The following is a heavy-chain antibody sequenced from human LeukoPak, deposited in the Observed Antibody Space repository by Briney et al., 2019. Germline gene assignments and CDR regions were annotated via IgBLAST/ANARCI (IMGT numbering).Heavy chain of an antibody. CDR1: GGSFSGYY. Sequence: SETLSLTCAVYGGSFSGYYWNWIRPPPGKGVEWIGEINHSGSTNYNPSLKSRVTISVDTSKNDFSLKLSSVTAADTAVYYCARGRHYDILTGYYNERYFDYWGQGTLVTVSS. J-gene: IGHJ4*02. CDR2: INHSGST. CDR3: ARGRHYDILTGYYNERYFDY. D-gene: IGHD3-9*01. V-gene: IGHV4-34*01.